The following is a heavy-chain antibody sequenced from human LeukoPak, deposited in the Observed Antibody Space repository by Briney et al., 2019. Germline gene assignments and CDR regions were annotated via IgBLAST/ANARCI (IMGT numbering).Heavy chain of an antibody. V-gene: IGHV3-33*01. D-gene: IGHD5-18*01. CDR2: IWFDGSNK. CDR3: SRGGGYSYGYGVIDY. J-gene: IGHJ4*02. Sequence: PGRSLRLSCAASGFTFSSYGMHWVREAPGKGLEWVAVIWFDGSNKYYADSVKGGFTISRDNSKNTLYLQMNSLRAEDTAVYYWSRGGGYSYGYGVIDYWGQGTLVTVSS. CDR1: GFTFSSYG.